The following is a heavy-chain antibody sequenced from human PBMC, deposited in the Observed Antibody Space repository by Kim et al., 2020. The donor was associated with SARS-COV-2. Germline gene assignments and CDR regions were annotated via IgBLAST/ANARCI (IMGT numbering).Heavy chain of an antibody. J-gene: IGHJ3*02. D-gene: IGHD2-2*01. V-gene: IGHV1-18*01. CDR2: ISAYNGNT. CDR3: ARGSFIGDCSSTSCQAAFDI. CDR1: GYTFTSYG. Sequence: ASVKVSCKASGYTFTSYGISWVRQAPGQGLEWMGWISAYNGNTNYAQKLQGRVTMTTDTSTSTAYMELRSLRSDDTAVYYCARGSFIGDCSSTSCQAAFDIWGQGTMVTVSS.